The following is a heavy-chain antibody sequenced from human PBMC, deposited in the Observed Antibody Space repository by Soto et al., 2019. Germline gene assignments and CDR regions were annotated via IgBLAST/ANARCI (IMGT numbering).Heavy chain of an antibody. J-gene: IGHJ6*02. CDR3: ARDRYSGYYYYGLDV. CDR2: IYYTGTT. Sequence: SETLSLTCTVSGGSISSYYWSWIRQPPGKGLEWIGYIYYTGTTNYNPSLKSRVTISVDTSKNQFSLKLSSVTAADTAVYYCARDRYSGYYYYGLDVWGQGTTVTVS. V-gene: IGHV4-59*01. D-gene: IGHD2-15*01. CDR1: GGSISSYY.